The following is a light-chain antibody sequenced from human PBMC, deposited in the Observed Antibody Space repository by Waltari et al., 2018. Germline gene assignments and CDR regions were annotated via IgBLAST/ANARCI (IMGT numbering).Light chain of an antibody. CDR1: QPIETW. Sequence: DIQMTQSPPTLSASVGDRVTITCRASQPIETWLAWYQQKPGRAPKRLIYTASNVQSGVSPRFRGRGSGAEFTLTISSLQPDDFATYYCQQYASHPETFGQGTKVEV. CDR3: QQYASHPET. J-gene: IGKJ1*01. CDR2: TAS. V-gene: IGKV1-5*03.